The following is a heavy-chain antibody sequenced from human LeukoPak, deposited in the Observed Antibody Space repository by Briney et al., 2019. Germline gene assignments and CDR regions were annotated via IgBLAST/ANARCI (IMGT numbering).Heavy chain of an antibody. CDR1: GFTFSSYS. Sequence: GGSLRLSCAASGFTFSSYSMNWVRQAPGKGLEWVSSISTSSSYIYYADSVKGRFTISRDNAKKSLYLQMNSLRADDTAVYYCARGASVVAGNDNAFDIWGQGTMVTVSS. CDR3: ARGASVVAGNDNAFDI. CDR2: ISTSSSYI. V-gene: IGHV3-21*01. D-gene: IGHD6-19*01. J-gene: IGHJ3*02.